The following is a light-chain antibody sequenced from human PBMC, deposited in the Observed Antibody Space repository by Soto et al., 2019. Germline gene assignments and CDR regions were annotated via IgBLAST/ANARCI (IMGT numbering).Light chain of an antibody. CDR1: SSDVGAYNY. CDR2: HVT. J-gene: IGLJ1*01. Sequence: QSVLTQPASVSGSLGQSITISCSGTSSDVGAYNYVSWYQQYPGKAPKLMIYHVTDRPSGVSNRFSGSKSGNTASLTISGLQAEDEADYYCCSYTTSNTLVFGTGTKLTVL. V-gene: IGLV2-14*01. CDR3: CSYTTSNTLV.